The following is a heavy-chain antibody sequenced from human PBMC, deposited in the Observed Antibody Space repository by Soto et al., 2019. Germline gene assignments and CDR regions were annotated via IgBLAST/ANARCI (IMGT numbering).Heavy chain of an antibody. J-gene: IGHJ6*02. D-gene: IGHD6-19*01. CDR3: ARSYSSGWLPNYYYYGMDV. Sequence: PGGSLRLSCAASGFTFSSYDMHWVRQATGKGLEWVSAIGTAGDTYYPGSVKGRFTISRENAKNSLYLQMNSLRAGDTAVYYCARSYSSGWLPNYYYYGMDVWGQGTTVTVSS. CDR1: GFTFSSYD. CDR2: IGTAGDT. V-gene: IGHV3-13*04.